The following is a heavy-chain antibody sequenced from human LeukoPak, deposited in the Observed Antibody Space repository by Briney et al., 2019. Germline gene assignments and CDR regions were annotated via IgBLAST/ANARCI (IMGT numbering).Heavy chain of an antibody. J-gene: IGHJ4*02. D-gene: IGHD6-6*01. V-gene: IGHV1-2*06. CDR3: ARDLGYSSSSAFFDF. Sequence: GASVKVSCKASGYTFTSYAIHWVRQAPGQGLEWMGRINPKSGDTDYAQKFQGRVTMTRDTSISTAYMELSRLRSDDTAVFYCARDLGYSSSSAFFDFWGQGTLVTVSS. CDR1: GYTFTSYA. CDR2: INPKSGDT.